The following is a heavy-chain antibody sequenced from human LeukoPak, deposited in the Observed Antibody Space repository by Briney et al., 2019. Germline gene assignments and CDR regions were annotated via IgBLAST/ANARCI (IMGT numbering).Heavy chain of an antibody. V-gene: IGHV4-39*01. D-gene: IGHD2-21*01. J-gene: IGHJ3*02. Sequence: PSETLSLTCTVSGGSISSSSYYWGWIRQPPGKGLEWIGSIYYSGSTYYNPSLKSRVTISVDTSKNQFSLKLSSVTAADTAVYYCASPCDVVDPDAFDIWGQGTMVTVSS. CDR3: ASPCDVVDPDAFDI. CDR1: GGSISSSSYY. CDR2: IYYSGST.